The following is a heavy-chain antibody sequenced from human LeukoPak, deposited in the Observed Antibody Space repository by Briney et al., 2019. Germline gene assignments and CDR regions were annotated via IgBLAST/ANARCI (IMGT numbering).Heavy chain of an antibody. CDR3: ARGAASGGWYINYYYYYMDV. D-gene: IGHD6-19*01. J-gene: IGHJ6*03. V-gene: IGHV3-30*02. Sequence: GGSLRLSCAASGFTFSSYSMNWVRQAPGKGLEWVSFIRYDESNKYYADSVRGRFTISRDNAKNSLYLQMNSLRAEDTAVYYCARGAASGGWYINYYYYYMDVWGKGTTVTISS. CDR2: IRYDESNK. CDR1: GFTFSSYS.